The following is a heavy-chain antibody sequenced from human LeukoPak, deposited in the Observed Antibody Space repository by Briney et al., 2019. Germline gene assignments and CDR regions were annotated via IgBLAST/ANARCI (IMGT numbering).Heavy chain of an antibody. CDR3: ARERPTMVRGVRRGAFDI. D-gene: IGHD3-10*01. CDR1: GFTFSSYW. Sequence: GGSLRLSCAASGFTFSSYWMSWVRQAPGKGLEWVANIKQDGSEKYYVDSVKGRFTISRDNAKNSLYLQMNSLRAEDTAVYYCARERPTMVRGVRRGAFDIWGQGTMVTVSS. V-gene: IGHV3-7*01. CDR2: IKQDGSEK. J-gene: IGHJ3*02.